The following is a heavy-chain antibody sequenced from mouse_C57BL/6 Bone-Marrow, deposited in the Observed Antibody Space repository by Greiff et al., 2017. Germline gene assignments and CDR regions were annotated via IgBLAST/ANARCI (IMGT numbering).Heavy chain of an antibody. CDR3: TRGLRRYYAMDY. J-gene: IGHJ4*01. CDR1: GFTFSDAW. CDR2: IRNKANNHAT. D-gene: IGHD2-4*01. Sequence: EVKVEESGGGLVQPGGSMKLSCAASGFTFSDAWMDWVRQSPEKGLEWVAEIRNKANNHATYYAESVKGRFTISRDDSKSSVYLQMNSLRAEDTGIYYCTRGLRRYYAMDYWGQGTSVTVSA. V-gene: IGHV6-6*01.